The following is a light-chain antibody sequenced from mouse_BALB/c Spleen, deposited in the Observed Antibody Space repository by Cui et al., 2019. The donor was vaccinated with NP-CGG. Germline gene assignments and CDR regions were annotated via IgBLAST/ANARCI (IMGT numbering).Light chain of an antibody. CDR1: TGAVTTSNY. CDR3: ALWYSNHWV. CDR2: GTN. Sequence: QAVVTQESALTTSPGKTVTLTCRSSTGAVTTSNYANWVQEKPDHLFTGLIGGTNNRAPSVPPRFSGSLIGDKAALTITGAQTEDEAIYFCALWYSNHWVFGGGTKLTVL. J-gene: IGLJ1*01. V-gene: IGLV1*01.